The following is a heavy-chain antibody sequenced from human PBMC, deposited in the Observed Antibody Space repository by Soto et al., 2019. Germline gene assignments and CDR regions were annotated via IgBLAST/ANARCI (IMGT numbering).Heavy chain of an antibody. Sequence: GRSLRLSCAASGFTFRNYGMRWVPQAPGKGLQWVSALNGGGATTYYAQSVKGRFTISRDNSKSMVYLKMNSVSDEDTAVYYCARAQKYYFDYWGQGALVAVSS. J-gene: IGHJ4*02. V-gene: IGHV3-23*01. CDR2: LNGGGATT. CDR1: GFTFRNYG. CDR3: ARAQKYYFDY.